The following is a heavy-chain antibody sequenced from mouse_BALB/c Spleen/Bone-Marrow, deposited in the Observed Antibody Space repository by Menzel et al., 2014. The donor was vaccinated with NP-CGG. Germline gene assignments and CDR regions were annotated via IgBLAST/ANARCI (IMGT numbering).Heavy chain of an antibody. CDR3: ARHEGGEMGFDY. J-gene: IGHJ2*01. D-gene: IGHD2-3*01. Sequence: QVQLKQPGAGLVKPGASVKLSCKASGYTFTEYIIHWVKQRSGQGLEWIGWFYPGSGSIKYNEKFKDKATLTADKSSSTVYMELSRLTSEDSAVYFCARHEGGEMGFDYWGQGTTLTVSS. V-gene: IGHV1-62-2*01. CDR1: GYTFTEYI. CDR2: FYPGSGSI.